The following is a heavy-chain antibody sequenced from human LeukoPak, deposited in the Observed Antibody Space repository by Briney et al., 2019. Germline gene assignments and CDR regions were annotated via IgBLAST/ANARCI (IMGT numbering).Heavy chain of an antibody. V-gene: IGHV4-39*01. D-gene: IGHD6-13*01. CDR2: IYYSGST. CDR1: GGSISSSSYY. J-gene: IGHJ4*02. Sequence: SETLSLTCTVSGGSISSSSYYWGWIRQPPGKGLEWIGSIYYSGSTYYNPSLKSRVTISVDTSKNQFSLKLSSVTAADTAVYYCASQSAADKYYFDYWGQGTLVTVSS. CDR3: ASQSAADKYYFDY.